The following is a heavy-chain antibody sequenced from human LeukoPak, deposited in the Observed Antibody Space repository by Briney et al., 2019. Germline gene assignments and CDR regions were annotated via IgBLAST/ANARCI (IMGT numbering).Heavy chain of an antibody. Sequence: GGSLRLSCAASGFTFSSYGMHWVRQAPGKGLEWVAVIWYDGSNKYYADSVKGRFAISRDNSKNTLYLQMNSLRAEDTAVCYCSSGSYYSPYYFDYWGQGTLVTVSS. CDR1: GFTFSSYG. CDR3: SSGSYYSPYYFDY. D-gene: IGHD1-26*01. CDR2: IWYDGSNK. V-gene: IGHV3-33*01. J-gene: IGHJ4*02.